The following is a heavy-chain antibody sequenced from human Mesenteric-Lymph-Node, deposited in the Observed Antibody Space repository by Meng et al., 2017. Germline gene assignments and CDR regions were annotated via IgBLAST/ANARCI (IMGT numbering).Heavy chain of an antibody. V-gene: IGHV1-69*05. J-gene: IGHJ6*02. CDR3: ARGTYYYDSSGYYYDYYYYGMDV. CDR1: GGTFSSYA. D-gene: IGHD3-22*01. Sequence: SMKVSCKASGGTFSSYAISWVRQAPGQGLEWMGGIIPIFGTANYAQKFQGRVTITTDESTSTAYMELSSLRSEDTAVYYCARGTYYYDSSGYYYDYYYYGMDVWGQGTTVTVSS. CDR2: IIPIFGTA.